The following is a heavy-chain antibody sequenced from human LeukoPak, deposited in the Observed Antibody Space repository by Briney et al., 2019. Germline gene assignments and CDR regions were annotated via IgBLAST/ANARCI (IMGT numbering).Heavy chain of an antibody. CDR1: GYSFTTYW. CDR2: IYPGDSDT. V-gene: IGHV5-51*01. D-gene: IGHD2-8*02. CDR3: ARHLSSTGGCCYVDY. Sequence: RGESLKISCKASGYSFTTYWIGWVRQMPGKGLEWMGIIYPGDSDTRYSPSFEGQVTISVDKSISTAYLQWNSLKASDTAMYHCARHLSSTGGCCYVDYWGQGTLVTVSS. J-gene: IGHJ4*02.